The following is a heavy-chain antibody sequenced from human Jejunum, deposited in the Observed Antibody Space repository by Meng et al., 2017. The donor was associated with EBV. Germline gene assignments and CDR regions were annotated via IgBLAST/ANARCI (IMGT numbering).Heavy chain of an antibody. CDR2: ISSRSSTI. J-gene: IGHJ4*02. Sequence: QVQVVESGGGLVKPGGSLRLYCGASGFTFSDYYMAWVRQAPGKGLEWVSYISSRSSTIYYADSVKGRFTISRDNAHNSLYLQMNSLRAEDTAVYYCAREMSTITCFDYWGQGTMVTVSA. CDR3: AREMSTITCFDY. V-gene: IGHV3-11*01. D-gene: IGHD5-24*01. CDR1: GFTFSDYY.